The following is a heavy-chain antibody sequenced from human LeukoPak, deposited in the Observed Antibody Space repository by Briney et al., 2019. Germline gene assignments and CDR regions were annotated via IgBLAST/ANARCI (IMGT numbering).Heavy chain of an antibody. J-gene: IGHJ4*02. CDR2: ISGSGGST. D-gene: IGHD3-22*01. Sequence: PGGSLRLSCAASGFTFSSYAMSWVRQAPGKGLEWVSAISGSGGSTYYADSVKGRFTISRDNSKNTLYLQMNSLRAEDTAVYYCAKVYYYDSSGYRSDYLDYWGQGTLVTVSS. V-gene: IGHV3-23*01. CDR1: GFTFSSYA. CDR3: AKVYYYDSSGYRSDYLDY.